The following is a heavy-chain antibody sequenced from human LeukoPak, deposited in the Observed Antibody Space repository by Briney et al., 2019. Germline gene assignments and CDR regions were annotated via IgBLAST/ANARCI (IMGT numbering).Heavy chain of an antibody. CDR1: GFTFSNAW. D-gene: IGHD3-22*01. CDR3: TTGQPYYYDSSGYYEPGNYYGMDV. J-gene: IGHJ6*02. CDR2: IKSKTDGGTT. Sequence: GGSLRLSCAASGFTFSNAWMNWVRQAPGKGLEWVGRIKSKTDGGTTDYAAPVKGRFTISRDDSKTTLYLQMNSLKTEDTAVYYCTTGQPYYYDSSGYYEPGNYYGMDVWGQGTTVTVSS. V-gene: IGHV3-15*07.